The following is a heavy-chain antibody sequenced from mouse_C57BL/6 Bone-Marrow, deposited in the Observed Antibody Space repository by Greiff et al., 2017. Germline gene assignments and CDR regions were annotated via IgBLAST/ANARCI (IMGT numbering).Heavy chain of an antibody. CDR2: IYPGDGDT. J-gene: IGHJ1*03. D-gene: IGHD1-1*01. V-gene: IGHV1-82*01. CDR3: ATHYYGSSLWWYFDV. CDR1: GYAFSSSW. Sequence: VQLQQSGPELVKPGASVKISCTASGYAFSSSWMNWVKQRPGKGLEWIGRIYPGDGDTNYNGKFKGQATLTADKSSSTAYMQLSSLTSEDSAVXFCATHYYGSSLWWYFDVWGTGGTVTVSS.